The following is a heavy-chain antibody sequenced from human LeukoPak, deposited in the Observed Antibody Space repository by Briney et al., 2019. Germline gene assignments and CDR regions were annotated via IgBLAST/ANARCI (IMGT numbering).Heavy chain of an antibody. V-gene: IGHV3-33*01. CDR3: AREASGYYPDF. CDR2: IWYDGSKK. D-gene: IGHD3-3*01. Sequence: GGPLRLSCAAPGFTFNSHGMQWVRQAPGKGLEWVAVIWYDGSKKLYADSVKGRFTISRDDSKDTLYLQMNSLRDEDTAIYYCAREASGYYPDFWGQGTLVTVSS. J-gene: IGHJ4*02. CDR1: GFTFNSHG.